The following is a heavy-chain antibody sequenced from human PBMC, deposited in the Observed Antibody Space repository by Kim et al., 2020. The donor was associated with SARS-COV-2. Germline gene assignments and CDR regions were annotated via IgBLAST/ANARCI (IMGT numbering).Heavy chain of an antibody. CDR2: INHSGST. D-gene: IGHD6-19*01. CDR1: GGSFSGYY. J-gene: IGHJ6*02. CDR3: ASLDSSLTNYYYGMDV. V-gene: IGHV4-34*01. Sequence: SETLSLTCAVYGGSFSGYYWSWIRQPPGKGLEWIGEINHSGSTNYNPSLKSRVTISVDTSKNQFSLKLSSVTAADTAVYYCASLDSSLTNYYYGMDVWGQGTTVTVSS.